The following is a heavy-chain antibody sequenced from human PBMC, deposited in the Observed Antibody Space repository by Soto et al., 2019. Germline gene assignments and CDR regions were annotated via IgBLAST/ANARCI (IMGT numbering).Heavy chain of an antibody. V-gene: IGHV4-59*01. D-gene: IGHD5-12*01. J-gene: IGHJ6*02. CDR2: IYYSGSS. Sequence: SESLSITCTVSAGAISSYYWSCIRQLHRKLLEWIWYIYYSGSSNYNPSLKSRVTISVDTSKNQFSLKLSSVTAADTAVYYCARFVKDGYNEDYYYGMEVWGQGTTVTVSS. CDR3: ARFVKDGYNEDYYYGMEV. CDR1: AGAISSYY.